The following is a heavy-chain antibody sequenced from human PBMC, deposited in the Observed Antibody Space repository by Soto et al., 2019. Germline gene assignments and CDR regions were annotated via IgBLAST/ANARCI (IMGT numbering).Heavy chain of an antibody. CDR2: ISGTGGAA. Sequence: AVESLRLSCAASGFTFGHSAMSWVRQAPGKGLEWVAAISGTGGAAYYADSVKGRFTISRDNSRNTLFLQMNSLRVDDTAIYYCAKPEEVVRGFDFWGLGTLVTVSS. CDR1: GFTFGHSA. J-gene: IGHJ4*02. CDR3: AKPEEVVRGFDF. V-gene: IGHV3-23*01. D-gene: IGHD3-10*01.